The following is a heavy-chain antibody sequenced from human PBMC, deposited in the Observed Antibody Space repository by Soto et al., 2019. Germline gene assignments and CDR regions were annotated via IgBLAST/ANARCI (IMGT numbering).Heavy chain of an antibody. V-gene: IGHV1-18*01. CDR3: ARDWAAAGPFDY. CDR2: ISAYNGNT. Sequence: ASVKVSCKASGYTFTSYGISWVRQAPGQGLEWMGWISAYNGNTNYAQKLQGRVTMTTDTSTSTAYTELRSMRSDDTDVSYGARDWAAAGPFDYWGQGTLVTVSA. J-gene: IGHJ4*02. D-gene: IGHD6-25*01. CDR1: GYTFTSYG.